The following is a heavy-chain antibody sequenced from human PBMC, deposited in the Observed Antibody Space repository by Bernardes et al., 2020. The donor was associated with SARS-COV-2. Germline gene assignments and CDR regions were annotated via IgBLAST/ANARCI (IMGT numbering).Heavy chain of an antibody. CDR2: IYANGHT. J-gene: IGHJ5*02. Sequence: SETLSLTCPVSGGSISSYYWSWIRQPAGQGLEWIGRIYANGHTDYNPSLKSPVTISVDTSKNQLSLRLTSVTAADAAMYYCAGSVVIRGGLEGWLDPWGQGTLVTVSS. CDR3: AGSVVIRGGLEGWLDP. V-gene: IGHV4-4*07. D-gene: IGHD3-10*01. CDR1: GGSISSYY.